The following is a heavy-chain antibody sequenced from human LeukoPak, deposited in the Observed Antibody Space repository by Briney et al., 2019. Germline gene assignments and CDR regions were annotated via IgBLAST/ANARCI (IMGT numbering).Heavy chain of an antibody. J-gene: IGHJ3*02. CDR1: GGSISSGDYY. CDR2: IYYSGST. V-gene: IGHV4-30-4*08. D-gene: IGHD2-2*01. Sequence: SETLSLTCTVPGGSISSGDYYWSWIRQPPGKGLEWIGYIYYSGSTYYNPSLKSRVTISVDTSKNQFSLKLSSVTAADTAVYYCASSTPSRAFDIWGQGTMVTVSS. CDR3: ASSTPSRAFDI.